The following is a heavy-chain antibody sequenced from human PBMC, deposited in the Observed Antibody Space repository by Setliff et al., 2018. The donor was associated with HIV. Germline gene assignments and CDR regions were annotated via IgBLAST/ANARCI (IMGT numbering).Heavy chain of an antibody. CDR3: LLPCTSGWHNWADP. Sequence: PGGSLRLSCAASGSTFSGAEIHWVRQAAGKGLEWVGRIRSKADKYATDYGASAKGGFIISRDDSKKTAYLQMNTLRAEDTAMYYCLLPCTSGWHNWADPWGQGTLVTVSS. J-gene: IGHJ5*02. CDR2: IRSKADKYAT. D-gene: IGHD6-19*01. CDR1: GSTFSGAE. V-gene: IGHV3-73*01.